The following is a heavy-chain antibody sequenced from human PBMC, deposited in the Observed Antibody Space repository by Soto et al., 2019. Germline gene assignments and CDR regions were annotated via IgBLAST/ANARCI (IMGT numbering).Heavy chain of an antibody. V-gene: IGHV1-69*13. CDR2: IIPIFGTA. Sequence: SVKVSCKASGGTFSSYAISWVRQAPGQGLEWMGGIIPIFGTANYAQKFQGRVTITADESTSTAYMELSSLRSEDTAVYYCARARRGYRYGRDAFDIWGQGTMVTVSS. D-gene: IGHD5-18*01. CDR3: ARARRGYRYGRDAFDI. J-gene: IGHJ3*02. CDR1: GGTFSSYA.